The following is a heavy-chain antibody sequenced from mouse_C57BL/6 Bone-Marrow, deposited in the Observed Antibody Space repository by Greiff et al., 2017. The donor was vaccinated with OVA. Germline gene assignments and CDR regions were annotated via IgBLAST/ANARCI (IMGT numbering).Heavy chain of an antibody. V-gene: IGHV1-82*01. Sequence: QVQLQQSGPELVKPGASVKISCKASGYAFSSSWMNWVKQRPGKGLEWIGRIYPGDGDTNYNGKFKGKATLTADKSSSTAYMQLSSLTSEDSAVYFCARGTPRSYYFDYWGQGTTLTVSS. CDR3: ARGTPRSYYFDY. CDR1: GYAFSSSW. J-gene: IGHJ2*01. CDR2: IYPGDGDT. D-gene: IGHD3-3*01.